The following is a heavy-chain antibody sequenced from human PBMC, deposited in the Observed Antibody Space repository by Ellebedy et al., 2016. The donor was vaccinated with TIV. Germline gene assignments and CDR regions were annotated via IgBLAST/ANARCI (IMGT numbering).Heavy chain of an antibody. Sequence: SLKISCTTSGFTFDDYAMHWVRQAPGKGLEWVSSITWNSGYIAYADSVKGRFTISRDNAKNSLYLQINSLRAEDMALYYCAKDKNSVPEYYFDYWGQGTLVTVSS. V-gene: IGHV3-9*03. CDR2: ITWNSGYI. J-gene: IGHJ4*02. CDR1: GFTFDDYA. CDR3: AKDKNSVPEYYFDY. D-gene: IGHD5-18*01.